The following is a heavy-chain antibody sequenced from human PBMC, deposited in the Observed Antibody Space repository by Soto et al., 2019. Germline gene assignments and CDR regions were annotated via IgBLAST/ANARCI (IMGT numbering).Heavy chain of an antibody. D-gene: IGHD6-13*01. J-gene: IGHJ6*02. CDR3: ARERFQLVSDGMDV. Sequence: GASVKVSCKASGYTFTGYYVHWVRQAPGKGLEWMGWINPETGGTSYAQKFQGRVTLSRDTSINTAYLELSSLRFDDGAVYFCARERFQLVSDGMDVWGQGTTVTVSS. V-gene: IGHV1-2*02. CDR1: GYTFTGYY. CDR2: INPETGGT.